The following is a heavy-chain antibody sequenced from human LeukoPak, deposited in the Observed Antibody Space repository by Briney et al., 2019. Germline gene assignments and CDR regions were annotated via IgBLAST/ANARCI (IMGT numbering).Heavy chain of an antibody. J-gene: IGHJ4*02. D-gene: IGHD2-2*01. CDR2: IYTSGST. CDR3: ARSRYCSSTSCPSYRFDY. V-gene: IGHV4-59*10. CDR1: GGSFSGYY. Sequence: SETLSLTCAVYGGSFSGYYWSWIRQPAGKGLEWIGRIYTSGSTNYNPSLKSRVTISVDKSKNQFSLKLSSVTAADTAVYYCARSRYCSSTSCPSYRFDYWGQGTLVTVSS.